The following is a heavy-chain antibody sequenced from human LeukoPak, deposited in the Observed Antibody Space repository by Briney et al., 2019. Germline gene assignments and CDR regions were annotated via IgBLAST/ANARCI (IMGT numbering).Heavy chain of an antibody. CDR3: ARDPDTSSKVDY. CDR2: INSGSSAK. J-gene: IGHJ4*02. Sequence: GGSLRLSCAASGFTFSSYEMNWVRQAPGKGLEWVSYINSGSSAKYYAASVKGRFIISRDDAKNSLYLQMNSLRVDDTAVYYCARDPDTSSKVDYWGQGTLVTVSS. D-gene: IGHD6-6*01. CDR1: GFTFSSYE. V-gene: IGHV3-48*03.